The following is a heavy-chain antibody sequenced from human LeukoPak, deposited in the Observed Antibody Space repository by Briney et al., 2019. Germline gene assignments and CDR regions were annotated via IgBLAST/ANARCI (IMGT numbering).Heavy chain of an antibody. D-gene: IGHD3-22*01. CDR1: GFTFDDYG. Sequence: PGGSLRLSCAASGFTFDDYGMSWVRQAPGKGLEWVSGINWNGGSTGYADSVKGRLTISRDNAKNSLYLQMNSLRAEDTALYYCARLQTPYYDSSGYFFDYWGQGTLVTVSS. CDR2: INWNGGST. J-gene: IGHJ4*02. CDR3: ARLQTPYYDSSGYFFDY. V-gene: IGHV3-20*04.